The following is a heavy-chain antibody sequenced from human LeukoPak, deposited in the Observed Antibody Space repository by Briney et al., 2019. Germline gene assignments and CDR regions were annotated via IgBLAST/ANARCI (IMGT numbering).Heavy chain of an antibody. V-gene: IGHV4-39*01. CDR3: ATSQDYDILTGFDY. D-gene: IGHD3-9*01. CDR2: IYYSGST. J-gene: IGHJ4*02. CDR1: GGSISSSSYY. Sequence: SETLSLTCTVSGGSISSSSYYWGWIRQPPGKGLEWIGSIYYSGSTYYNPSLKSRVTISVDTSKNQFSLKLSSVTAADTAVYYCATSQDYDILTGFDYWGQGTLVTVSS.